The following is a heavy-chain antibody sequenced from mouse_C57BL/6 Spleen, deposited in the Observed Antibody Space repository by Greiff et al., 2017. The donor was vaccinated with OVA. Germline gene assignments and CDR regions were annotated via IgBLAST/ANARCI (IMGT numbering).Heavy chain of an antibody. Sequence: EVQVVESGGGLVKPGGSLKLSCAASGFTFSDYGMHWVRQAPEKGLEWVAYISRGSSTIYYADTVKGRFTISRDNAKNTLFLQMTSLRSEDTAMYYCARRDYYDWYFDVWGTGTTATGPS. V-gene: IGHV5-17*01. CDR2: ISRGSSTI. CDR1: GFTFSDYG. D-gene: IGHD1-1*02. CDR3: ARRDYYDWYFDV. J-gene: IGHJ1*03.